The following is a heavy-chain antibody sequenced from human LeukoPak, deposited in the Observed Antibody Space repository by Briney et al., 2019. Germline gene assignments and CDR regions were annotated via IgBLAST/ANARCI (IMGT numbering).Heavy chain of an antibody. CDR1: GYTLTELS. V-gene: IGHV1-24*01. Sequence: ASVKVSCKVSGYTLTELSMHWVRQAPGKGLEWMGGFDPEDGETTYAQKFQGRVTMTEDTSTDTAYMELSSLRSEDTAVYYCATPARFYYGSGSYYKSWGQGTLVTVSS. J-gene: IGHJ5*02. CDR2: FDPEDGET. D-gene: IGHD3-10*01. CDR3: ATPARFYYGSGSYYKS.